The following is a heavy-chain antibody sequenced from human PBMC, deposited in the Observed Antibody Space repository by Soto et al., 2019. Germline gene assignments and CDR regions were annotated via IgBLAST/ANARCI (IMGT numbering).Heavy chain of an antibody. CDR2: ISAYNGNT. J-gene: IGHJ3*02. V-gene: IGHV1-18*01. D-gene: IGHD5-18*01. Sequence: APVKASCKASGYTITSYGISWLRQAPEKRLEWMGWISAYNGNTNYAQKLQGRVTMTTDTSTSTAYMELRSLRSDDTAVYYCARGRSYGPRSASDAFDIWGQGTMVTVSS. CDR3: ARGRSYGPRSASDAFDI. CDR1: GYTITSYG.